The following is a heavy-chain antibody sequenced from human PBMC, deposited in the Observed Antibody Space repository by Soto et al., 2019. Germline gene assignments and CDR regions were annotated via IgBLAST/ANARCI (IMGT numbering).Heavy chain of an antibody. D-gene: IGHD3-9*01. CDR1: GFTFSSYA. CDR3: AKDRYYDILTGYDYYHYDMDV. CDR2: ISGSGGIT. J-gene: IGHJ6*02. Sequence: DVQLLESGGGLIQPGGSLRVSCAASGFTFSSYAMNWVRQAPGKGLEWVSVISGSGGITYYADSVKGRFTISRDNSKNTLYLQMNSLRAEDTAVYFCAKDRYYDILTGYDYYHYDMDVWGQGTTVTVSS. V-gene: IGHV3-23*01.